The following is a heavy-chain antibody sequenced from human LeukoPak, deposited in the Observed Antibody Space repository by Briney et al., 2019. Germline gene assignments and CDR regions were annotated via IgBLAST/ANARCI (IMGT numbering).Heavy chain of an antibody. Sequence: PSDTLSLTCTVSGGSISSYYWSWIRQPPGKGLEWIGYIYYSGSTNYNPSLKSRVTISVDTSKNQFSLKLSSVTAADTAVYYCARISNSGYSYVHLIFDYWGQGTLVTVSS. D-gene: IGHD5-18*01. V-gene: IGHV4-59*08. CDR2: IYYSGST. CDR1: GGSISSYY. CDR3: ARISNSGYSYVHLIFDY. J-gene: IGHJ4*02.